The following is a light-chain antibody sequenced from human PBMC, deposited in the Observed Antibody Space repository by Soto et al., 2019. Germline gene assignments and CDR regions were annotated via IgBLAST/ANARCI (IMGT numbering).Light chain of an antibody. J-gene: IGKJ1*01. CDR1: QTISTW. V-gene: IGKV1-5*03. Sequence: DIPMTQSPSTLSASVGDRVTITCRASQTISTWLAWYQQKPGKAPKLLIYKASSLESGVPSRFSGSGSGTEFTLTISSLQPDDFATYYCKQYDTYRTFGQGTKVEIK. CDR2: KAS. CDR3: KQYDTYRT.